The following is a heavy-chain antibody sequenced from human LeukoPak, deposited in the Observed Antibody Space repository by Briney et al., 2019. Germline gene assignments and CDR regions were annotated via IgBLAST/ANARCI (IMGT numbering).Heavy chain of an antibody. J-gene: IGHJ4*02. V-gene: IGHV4-30-4*01. D-gene: IGHD4-17*01. CDR2: IYYSGST. CDR1: GGSISSGDYY. Sequence: SETLSLTCTVSGGSISSGDYYWSWIRQPPGKGLEWIGYIYYSGSTYYNPSLKSRVTISVDTSKNQFSLKLSSVTAADTAVYYCARGRSYGDNFDYWGQGTLVTVSS. CDR3: ARGRSYGDNFDY.